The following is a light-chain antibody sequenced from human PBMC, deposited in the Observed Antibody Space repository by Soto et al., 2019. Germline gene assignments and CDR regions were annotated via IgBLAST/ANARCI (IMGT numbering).Light chain of an antibody. J-gene: IGKJ3*01. CDR2: AAS. V-gene: IGKV1-27*01. Sequence: DIQMTQSPSSLSASVGDRVTITCRASQGITNYLAWYQQKPGKVPKLLIYAASILQSEVPSRFRGSGSGTDFTLTISSLQPEDVATYYGQIYNSAPHFGPGTKVDIK. CDR3: QIYNSAPH. CDR1: QGITNY.